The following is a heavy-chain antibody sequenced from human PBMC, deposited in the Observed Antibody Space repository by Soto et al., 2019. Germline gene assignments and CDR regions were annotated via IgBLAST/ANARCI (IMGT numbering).Heavy chain of an antibody. CDR2: ISGSGDST. Sequence: EVQLLESGGGLVQPGGSLRLSCAASGFTFSSYAMSWVRQAPGKGLEWVSGISGSGDSTYYADSVKGRFTISRDNSKETVYGKRDSLRAEDTAVYYCAKGVPGIAVAGTGYFQHWGQGTLVTVSA. D-gene: IGHD6-19*01. CDR3: AKGVPGIAVAGTGYFQH. CDR1: GFTFSSYA. V-gene: IGHV3-23*01. J-gene: IGHJ1*01.